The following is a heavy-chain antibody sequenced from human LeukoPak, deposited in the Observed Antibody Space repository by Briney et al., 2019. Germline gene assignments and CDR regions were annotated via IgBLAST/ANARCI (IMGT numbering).Heavy chain of an antibody. D-gene: IGHD6-19*01. V-gene: IGHV3-7*01. J-gene: IGHJ4*02. Sequence: GGSLRLSCAASGFAFSSYWMSWVRQAPGKGLEWVANIKQDGSEKYYVDSVKGRFTISRDNAKNSLYLQMNSLRAEDTAVYYCARDQYSSGWYGHFDYWGQGTLVTVSS. CDR2: IKQDGSEK. CDR3: ARDQYSSGWYGHFDY. CDR1: GFAFSSYW.